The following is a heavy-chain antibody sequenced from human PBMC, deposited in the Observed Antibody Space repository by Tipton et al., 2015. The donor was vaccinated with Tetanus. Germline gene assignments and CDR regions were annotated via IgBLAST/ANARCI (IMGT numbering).Heavy chain of an antibody. CDR2: IYYNGNT. CDR3: ARSADNWFDP. V-gene: IGHV4-39*01. Sequence: WVRQAPGKGLEWIGNIYYNGNTLQNPSLEGRVTLSVDKSKNQFSLKLRSVTAADTGIYYCARSADNWFDPWGQGILVTVSS. J-gene: IGHJ5*02.